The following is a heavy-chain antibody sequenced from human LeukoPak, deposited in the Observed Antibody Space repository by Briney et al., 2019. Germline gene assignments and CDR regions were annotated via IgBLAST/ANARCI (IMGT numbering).Heavy chain of an antibody. V-gene: IGHV3-23*01. CDR2: ISGSGGST. D-gene: IGHD3-10*01. J-gene: IGHJ4*02. CDR1: GFTFSSYA. Sequence: GGSLRLSCAASGFTFSSYAMSWVRQAPGKGLEWVSAISGSGGSTYYADSVKGRFSISRDNSKNTLYLQMNSLRAEDTAIYYCANMLRGVLYYFDHWGQGTLVTVSS. CDR3: ANMLRGVLYYFDH.